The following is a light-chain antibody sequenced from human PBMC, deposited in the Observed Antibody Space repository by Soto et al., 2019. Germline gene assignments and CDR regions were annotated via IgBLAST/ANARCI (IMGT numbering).Light chain of an antibody. CDR1: QSVSSRY. J-gene: IGKJ5*01. CDR2: GAS. Sequence: EIVWTQSPGTLSLSPGERATLSCRASQSVSSRYLGWYQQKPGQAPRLLIYGASSRATGIPDRFSGSGSGTDFTLTISRLEPEDFAVYYCQQYGSSLITCGQGTRLEIK. V-gene: IGKV3-20*01. CDR3: QQYGSSLIT.